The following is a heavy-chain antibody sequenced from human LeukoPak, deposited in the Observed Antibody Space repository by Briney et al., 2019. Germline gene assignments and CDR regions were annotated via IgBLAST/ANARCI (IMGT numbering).Heavy chain of an antibody. CDR2: IWYDGSNK. CDR3: ARASGVTIRPGDY. Sequence: GGSLRLSCAASGFTFSSYGMHWVRQAPGKGREWVAVIWYDGSNKYYADSVKGRFTISRDNSKNTLYLQMNSLRVEDTAVYYCARASGVTIRPGDYWGQGTLVTVSS. J-gene: IGHJ4*02. D-gene: IGHD2-8*01. CDR1: GFTFSSYG. V-gene: IGHV3-33*01.